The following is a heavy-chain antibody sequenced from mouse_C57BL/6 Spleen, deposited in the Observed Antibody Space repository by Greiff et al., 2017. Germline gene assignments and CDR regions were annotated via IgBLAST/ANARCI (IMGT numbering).Heavy chain of an antibody. J-gene: IGHJ3*01. CDR1: GFNIKDYY. Sequence: EVKLMESGAELVRPGASVKLSCTASGFNIKDYYMHWVKQRPEQGLEWIGRIDPEDGDTEYAPKFQGKATMTADTSSNTAYLQLSSLTSEDTAVYYCTTFYYGSSYPFAYWGQGTLVTVSA. D-gene: IGHD1-1*01. CDR2: IDPEDGDT. CDR3: TTFYYGSSYPFAY. V-gene: IGHV14-1*01.